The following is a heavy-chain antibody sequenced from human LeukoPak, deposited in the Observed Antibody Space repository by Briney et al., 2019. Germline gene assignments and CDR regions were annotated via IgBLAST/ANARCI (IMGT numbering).Heavy chain of an antibody. CDR3: AKDNWEAAAATDYYYYGMDV. CDR1: GFTFSSYG. Sequence: GGSLRLSCAASGFTFSSYGMHWVRQAPGKGLEWVAVILYDGSNKYYADSVKGRFTISRDNSKNTLYLQMNSLRAEDTAVYYCAKDNWEAAAATDYYYYGMDVWGQGTTVTVSS. D-gene: IGHD6-13*01. V-gene: IGHV3-30*18. CDR2: ILYDGSNK. J-gene: IGHJ6*02.